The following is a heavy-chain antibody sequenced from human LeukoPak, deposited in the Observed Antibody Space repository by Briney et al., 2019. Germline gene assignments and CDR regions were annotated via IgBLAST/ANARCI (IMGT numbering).Heavy chain of an antibody. J-gene: IGHJ4*02. CDR1: GFTFSSYS. V-gene: IGHV3-48*02. CDR2: ISGSGTFI. D-gene: IGHD3-16*01. CDR3: ARDDGLGY. Sequence: PGGSLRLSGAASGFTFSSYSMNWVRQAPGKGLEWLSFISGSGTFIYYADSVRGRFTISRDSARNSLYLQMNSLRDEDTAVYFCARDDGLGYWGQGTLVTVSS.